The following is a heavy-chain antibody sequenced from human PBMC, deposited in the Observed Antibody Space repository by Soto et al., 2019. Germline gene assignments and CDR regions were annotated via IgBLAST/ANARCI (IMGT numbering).Heavy chain of an antibody. V-gene: IGHV3-64*04. Sequence: GGSLRLSCSASGFTFSSYDIHWVRQAPGKGLEYVSSISSDGSTYYAVSVKGRFTISRDNSKNTLYLQMNSLRAEDTAVYYCARDHDWFDPWGQGTLVTVSS. J-gene: IGHJ5*02. CDR2: ISSDGST. CDR3: ARDHDWFDP. CDR1: GFTFSSYD.